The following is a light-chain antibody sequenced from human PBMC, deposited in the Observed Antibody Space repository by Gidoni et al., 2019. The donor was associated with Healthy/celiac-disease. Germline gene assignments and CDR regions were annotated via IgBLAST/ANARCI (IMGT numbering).Light chain of an antibody. CDR1: QSISSY. J-gene: IGKJ4*01. Sequence: IQLTQSPSSLSASVGDRVTISCRASQSISSYLNWYQQKPGKGPKLLIYAASSLQSGVRSRFRGSGSGTGFTLTISSLKTEEFATDCSQQSYSTPITFGGGTKVEIK. V-gene: IGKV1-39*01. CDR2: AAS. CDR3: QQSYSTPIT.